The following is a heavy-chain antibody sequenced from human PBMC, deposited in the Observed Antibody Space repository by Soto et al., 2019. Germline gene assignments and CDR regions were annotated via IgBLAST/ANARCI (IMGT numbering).Heavy chain of an antibody. J-gene: IGHJ4*02. D-gene: IGHD2-2*01. CDR1: GFTFSSYA. Sequence: GGSLRLSCSASGFTFSSYAMHWVRQAPGKGLEYVSAISSNGGSTYYADSVKGRFTISRDSSKNTLYLQMSSLRAEDTAVYYCVKTSHGDFDYWGQGTLVTVSS. V-gene: IGHV3-64D*06. CDR2: ISSNGGST. CDR3: VKTSHGDFDY.